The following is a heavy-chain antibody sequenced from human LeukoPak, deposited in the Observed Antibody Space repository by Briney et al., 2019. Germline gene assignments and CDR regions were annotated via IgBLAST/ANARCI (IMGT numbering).Heavy chain of an antibody. Sequence: SETLSLTCTVSGGSVSSSNYYWSWIRQPPGKGLEWIGYIYYSGSTNYNPSLKSRVTISVDTSKNQFSLKLSSVTAADTAVYYCARLHHRGYRLYGAFDIWGQGTMVTVSS. V-gene: IGHV4-61*01. CDR1: GGSVSSSNYY. D-gene: IGHD3-22*01. J-gene: IGHJ3*02. CDR3: ARLHHRGYRLYGAFDI. CDR2: IYYSGST.